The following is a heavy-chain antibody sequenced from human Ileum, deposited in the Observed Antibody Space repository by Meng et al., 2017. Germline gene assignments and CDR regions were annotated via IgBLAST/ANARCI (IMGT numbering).Heavy chain of an antibody. Sequence: QVQLQESGPGLRKPSETLSLSCTVSGGSISSGEYCWGWIRQPPGKGLEWIGSVYFTGYTYYSPSLMSRVTISVETSKNQFSLRLTSVTAADTGLYLCARHGHFTPDKYYFDSWGQGTLVTVSS. CDR1: GGSISSGEYC. J-gene: IGHJ4*03. CDR3: ARHGHFTPDKYYFDS. D-gene: IGHD3-3*02. V-gene: IGHV4-39*01. CDR2: VYFTGYT.